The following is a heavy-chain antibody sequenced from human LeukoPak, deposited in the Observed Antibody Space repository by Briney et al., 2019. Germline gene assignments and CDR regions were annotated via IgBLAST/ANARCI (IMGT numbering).Heavy chain of an antibody. CDR2: INHSGST. D-gene: IGHD6-13*01. Sequence: SETLSLTCAVYGGSFSGCYWSWIRRPPGKGLEWIGEINHSGSTNYNPSLKSRVTISVDTSKNQFSLKLSSVTAADTAVYYCARGAVAAAGMGPWFDPWGQGTLVTVSS. CDR1: GGSFSGCY. CDR3: ARGAVAAAGMGPWFDP. V-gene: IGHV4-34*01. J-gene: IGHJ5*02.